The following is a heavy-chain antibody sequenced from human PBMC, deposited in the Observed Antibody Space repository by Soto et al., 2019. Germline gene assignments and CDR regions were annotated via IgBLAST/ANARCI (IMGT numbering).Heavy chain of an antibody. CDR2: IYYSGST. J-gene: IGHJ1*01. CDR3: ARFKASEFFQL. V-gene: IGHV4-31*03. CDR1: GGSISSGGYY. Sequence: SETLSLSCTVSGGSISSGGYYWSWIRQHPGKGLEWIGYIYYSGSTYYNPSLKSRVTISVDTSKNQFSLKLSSVTAADTAVYYCARFKASEFFQLWAQRTLVTVSS.